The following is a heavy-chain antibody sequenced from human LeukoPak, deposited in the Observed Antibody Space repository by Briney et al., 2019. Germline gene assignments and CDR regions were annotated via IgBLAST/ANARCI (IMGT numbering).Heavy chain of an antibody. CDR2: ISYDGSNK. J-gene: IGHJ4*02. Sequence: GRSLRLSCAASGFTFSSYGMHWVRQAPGKGLEWVAVISYDGSNKYYAGSVKGRFTISRDNSKNTLYLQMNSLRAEDTAVYYCAKEREDHYDFWSGYYGPGEIDYWGQGTLVTVSS. CDR3: AKEREDHYDFWSGYYGPGEIDY. CDR1: GFTFSSYG. V-gene: IGHV3-30*18. D-gene: IGHD3-3*01.